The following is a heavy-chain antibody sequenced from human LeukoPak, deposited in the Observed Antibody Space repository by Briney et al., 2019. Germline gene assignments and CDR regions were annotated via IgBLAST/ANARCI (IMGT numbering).Heavy chain of an antibody. CDR3: ASIVGARTSGFDY. V-gene: IGHV1-2*02. J-gene: IGHJ4*02. D-gene: IGHD1-26*01. CDR1: GYIFTAYC. CDR2: INPNSGDT. Sequence: ASVKVSCKGSGYIFTAYCMHWVRQAPGQGLEWMGWINPNSGDTNYVQKFQGRVTMTRDTSISTAYMELSRLRSDDTAVYYCASIVGARTSGFDYWGQGTLVTVSS.